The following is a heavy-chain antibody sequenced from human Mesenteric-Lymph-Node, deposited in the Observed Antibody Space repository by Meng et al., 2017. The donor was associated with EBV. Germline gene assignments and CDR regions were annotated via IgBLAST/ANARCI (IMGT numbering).Heavy chain of an antibody. Sequence: QVQLQQSGPGLVKPSQTLPLTCAISGDIVSSNSAAWHWIRQSPSRGREWLGRTYYRSKWYHEYAVSVKSRITISPDTPKNQFSLQLNSMTPEDTAVYYCARGINGGCGDWEQGTLGTVAS. J-gene: IGHJ4*02. V-gene: IGHV6-1*02. D-gene: IGHD4-23*01. CDR2: TYYRSKWYH. CDR1: GDIVSSNSAA. CDR3: ARGINGGCGD.